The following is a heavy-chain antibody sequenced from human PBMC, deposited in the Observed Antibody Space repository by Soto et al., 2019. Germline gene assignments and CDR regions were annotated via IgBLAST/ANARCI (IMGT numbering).Heavy chain of an antibody. CDR1: GFTVSSNY. J-gene: IGHJ4*02. CDR3: AKDRPRRTGGYVFDY. D-gene: IGHD5-18*01. CDR2: VSASGLNT. V-gene: IGHV3-23*01. Sequence: VGSLRLSCAASGFTVSSNYMSWVRQAPGKGLEWVSGVSASGLNTDYAVPVKGRFYISRDNSKNTESRHINRLRAEDSAMNYWAKDRPRRTGGYVFDYGGQGTPVTVSA.